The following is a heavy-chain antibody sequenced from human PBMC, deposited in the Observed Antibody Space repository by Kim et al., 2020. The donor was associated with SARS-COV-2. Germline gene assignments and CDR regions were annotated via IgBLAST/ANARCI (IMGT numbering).Heavy chain of an antibody. CDR3: ARPENYYDTSGYSR. Sequence: YTPSLRSRVTISVDTSKNQFSLTLTSVTAADTALYYCARPENYYDTSGYSRWGQGSLVSVSS. J-gene: IGHJ4*02. V-gene: IGHV4-39*01. D-gene: IGHD3-22*01.